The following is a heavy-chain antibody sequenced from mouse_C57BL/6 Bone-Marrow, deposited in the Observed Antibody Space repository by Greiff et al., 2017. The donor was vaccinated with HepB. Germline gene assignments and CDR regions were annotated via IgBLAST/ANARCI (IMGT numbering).Heavy chain of an antibody. CDR1: GYTFTSYG. V-gene: IGHV1-81*01. CDR3: ARSSCYYAMDY. Sequence: QVQLQQSGAELARPGASVKLSCKASGYTFTSYGISWVKQRTGQGLEWIGEIYPRSGNTYYNEKFKGKATLTADKSSSTAYMELRSLTSEESAVYFCARSSCYYAMDYWGQGTSVTVSS. J-gene: IGHJ4*01. CDR2: IYPRSGNT.